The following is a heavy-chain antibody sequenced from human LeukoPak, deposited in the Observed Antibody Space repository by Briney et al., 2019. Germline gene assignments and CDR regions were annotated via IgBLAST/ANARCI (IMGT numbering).Heavy chain of an antibody. CDR2: ISYDGSNK. CDR1: GFTFSSYG. Sequence: GGSLRLSCAASGFTFSSYGMHWARQAPGKGLEWVAVISYDGSNKYYADSVKGRFTISRDNSKNTLYLQMNSLRAEDTAVYYCAKLTIDYYYGMDVWGQGTTVTVSS. J-gene: IGHJ6*02. V-gene: IGHV3-30*18. CDR3: AKLTIDYYYGMDV. D-gene: IGHD1-1*01.